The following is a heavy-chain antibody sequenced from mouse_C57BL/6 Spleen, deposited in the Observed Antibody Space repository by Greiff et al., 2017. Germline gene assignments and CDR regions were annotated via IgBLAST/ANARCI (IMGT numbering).Heavy chain of an antibody. V-gene: IGHV3-6*01. D-gene: IGHD2-5*01. J-gene: IGHJ2*01. CDR3: AREAYYSNYFFDY. CDR1: GYSITSGYY. CDR2: ISYDGSN. Sequence: EVKLQESGPGLVKPSQSLSLTCSVTGYSITSGYYWNWIRQFPGNKLEWMGYISYDGSNNYNPFLKNRISITRDTSKNQFFLKLNSVTTEDTATYYCAREAYYSNYFFDYWGQGTTLTVSS.